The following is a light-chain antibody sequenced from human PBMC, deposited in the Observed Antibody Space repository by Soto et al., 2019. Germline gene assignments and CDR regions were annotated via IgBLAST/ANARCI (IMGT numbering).Light chain of an antibody. Sequence: QSALTQPPSASGAPGQRVPISCSGSHSNIGRNTVNWYQQVPGAAPQLLIFSNNQRPSGVPDRFSGSRSGTSASLAVSELQSEDEADYYCAAWDDSLNGRIFGGGTKLTVL. CDR3: AAWDDSLNGRI. CDR1: HSNIGRNT. J-gene: IGLJ2*01. V-gene: IGLV1-44*01. CDR2: SNN.